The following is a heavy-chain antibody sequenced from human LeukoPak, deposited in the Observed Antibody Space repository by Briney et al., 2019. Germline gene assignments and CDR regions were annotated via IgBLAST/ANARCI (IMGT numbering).Heavy chain of an antibody. Sequence: SETLSLTCTVSGGSISSYYWSWIRQPAGKGLEWIGRIYTSGSTNYNPSLKSRVTMSVDTSKNQFSLKLRSVTAADTAVYYCAREYSSSWFSFFDYWGQGTLVTVSS. CDR1: GGSISSYY. V-gene: IGHV4-4*07. D-gene: IGHD6-13*01. CDR3: AREYSSSWFSFFDY. CDR2: IYTSGST. J-gene: IGHJ4*02.